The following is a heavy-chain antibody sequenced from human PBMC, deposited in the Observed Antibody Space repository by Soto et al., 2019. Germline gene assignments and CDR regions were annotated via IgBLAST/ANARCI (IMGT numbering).Heavy chain of an antibody. J-gene: IGHJ6*03. Sequence: EVQLVESGGGLVQPGGSLRLSCAASGFTFSSYWMHWVRQAPGKGLVWVSRINSDGSSTSYADSVKGRFTISRDNAKNTLYLQMNSLRAEDTAVYYCAREPYYDFWSCYSNYYYMDVWGKGTTVTVSS. V-gene: IGHV3-74*01. CDR3: AREPYYDFWSCYSNYYYMDV. CDR2: INSDGSST. CDR1: GFTFSSYW. D-gene: IGHD3-3*01.